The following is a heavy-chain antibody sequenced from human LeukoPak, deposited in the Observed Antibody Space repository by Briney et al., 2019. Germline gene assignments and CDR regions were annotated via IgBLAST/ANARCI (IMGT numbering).Heavy chain of an antibody. D-gene: IGHD3-3*01. J-gene: IGHJ4*02. Sequence: GASVKVSCKASGYTFTSYYMHWVRQAPGKGLEWMGGFDPEDGETIYAQKFQGRVTMTEDTSTDTAYMELSSLRSEDTAVYYCATGLGNDFWSGYTTSFDYWGQGTLVTVSS. V-gene: IGHV1-24*01. CDR3: ATGLGNDFWSGYTTSFDY. CDR2: FDPEDGET. CDR1: GYTFTSYY.